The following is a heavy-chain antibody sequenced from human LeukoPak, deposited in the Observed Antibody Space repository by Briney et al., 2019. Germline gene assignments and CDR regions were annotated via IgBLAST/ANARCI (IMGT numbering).Heavy chain of an antibody. Sequence: SETLSLTCTVSGGSIRSYYWGWIRQPPGQELEWIGYIYYSGSTNYNPSLKSRVTTSVDTSKNQFSLKLSSVTAADTAVYYCAREKRVTTYYYGMDVWGQGTTVTVSS. J-gene: IGHJ6*02. D-gene: IGHD4-11*01. CDR3: AREKRVTTYYYGMDV. CDR1: GGSIRSYY. V-gene: IGHV4-59*01. CDR2: IYYSGST.